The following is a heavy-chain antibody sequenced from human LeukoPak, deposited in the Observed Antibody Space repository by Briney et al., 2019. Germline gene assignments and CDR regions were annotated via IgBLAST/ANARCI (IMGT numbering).Heavy chain of an antibody. V-gene: IGHV3-23*01. CDR1: GFTLSSYA. Sequence: GGSLRLSCAASGFTLSSYAMSWVRQAPGKGLEWVSAISGSGGSTYYADSVKGRFTISRDNSKNTLYLQMNSLRAEDTAVYYCAKDATMSWFGESPSDYWGQGTLVTVSS. CDR2: ISGSGGST. D-gene: IGHD3-10*01. CDR3: AKDATMSWFGESPSDY. J-gene: IGHJ4*02.